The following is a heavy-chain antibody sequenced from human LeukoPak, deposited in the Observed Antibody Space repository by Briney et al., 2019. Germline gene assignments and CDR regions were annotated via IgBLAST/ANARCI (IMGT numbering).Heavy chain of an antibody. D-gene: IGHD6-19*01. CDR1: GYTFTSYD. V-gene: IGHV1-8*01. J-gene: IGHJ6*03. CDR2: MNPNSGNT. CDR3: ARGKGIAARIAVAGTSYYYYMDV. Sequence: ASVKVSCKASGYTFTSYDINWVRQATGQGLEWVGRMNPNSGNTAYSQKFQGRVTMTRDTSISTAYMELRSLRSEDTAVYYCARGKGIAARIAVAGTSYYYYMDVWGKGTTVTVSS.